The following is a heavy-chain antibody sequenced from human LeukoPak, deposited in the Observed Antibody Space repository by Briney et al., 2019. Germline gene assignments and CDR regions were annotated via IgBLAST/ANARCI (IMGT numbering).Heavy chain of an antibody. V-gene: IGHV1-18*01. D-gene: IGHD5-12*01. CDR3: ARGGTIVVTPWVFDY. J-gene: IGHJ4*02. Sequence: ASVKVSCKASGYTCTSYGISWVRQAPGQGLEWMGWISAYNGNTNYAQKLQGRVTMTTDTSTSTAYMELRSLRSDDTAVYYCARGGTIVVTPWVFDYWGQGTLVTVSS. CDR2: ISAYNGNT. CDR1: GYTCTSYG.